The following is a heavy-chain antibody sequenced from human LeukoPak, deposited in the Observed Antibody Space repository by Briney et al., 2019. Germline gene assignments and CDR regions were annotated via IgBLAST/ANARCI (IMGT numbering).Heavy chain of an antibody. CDR2: TYYWSKWNN. CDR1: GDSVSSNSAA. CDR3: ARGTTAFDI. V-gene: IGHV6-1*01. J-gene: IGHJ3*02. Sequence: SQTLSLTCAISGDSVSSNSAACNWIRQSPSRGLEWLGRTYYWSKWNNDYAVSVKSRIIINPDTSKNQFSLQLNSVTPEDTAVYYCARGTTAFDIWGQGTMVTVSS. D-gene: IGHD1-7*01.